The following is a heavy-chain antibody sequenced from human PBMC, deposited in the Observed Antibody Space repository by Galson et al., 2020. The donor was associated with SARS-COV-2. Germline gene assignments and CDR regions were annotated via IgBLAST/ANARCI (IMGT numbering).Heavy chain of an antibody. Sequence: GGSLRLSCVASAFTFSSYGMHWVRLAPGKGLEWVAVIWYAGSKQYYADPVHGRFTISRDNSKNTLYLQMNSLRAEDTAVYYCARDARSAAELLLWFGELIGYWGQGTLVTVSS. CDR2: IWYAGSKQ. CDR3: ARDARSAAELLLWFGELIGY. V-gene: IGHV3-33*01. J-gene: IGHJ4*02. CDR1: AFTFSSYG. D-gene: IGHD3-10*01.